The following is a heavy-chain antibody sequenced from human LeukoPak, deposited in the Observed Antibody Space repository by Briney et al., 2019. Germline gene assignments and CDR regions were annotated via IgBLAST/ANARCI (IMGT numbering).Heavy chain of an antibody. V-gene: IGHV4-30-2*01. CDR1: GGSIVTNDYS. CDR3: ARGRGWNWFDP. D-gene: IGHD3-10*01. Sequence: SETLSLTCAVSGGSIVTNDYSWNWIRQPPGKGLEWIGYIYHNGATYYNPSLKSRVTMSLDGSKNQFSLRLNSVTAADTAVYYCARGRGWNWFDPWGQGTLVTVSS. CDR2: IYHNGAT. J-gene: IGHJ5*02.